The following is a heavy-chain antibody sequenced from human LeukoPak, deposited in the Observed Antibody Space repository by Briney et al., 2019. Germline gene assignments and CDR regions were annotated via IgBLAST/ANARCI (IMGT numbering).Heavy chain of an antibody. D-gene: IGHD1-26*01. J-gene: IGHJ4*02. CDR2: ITADGTNK. V-gene: IGHV3-48*03. CDR1: GFTFSAYE. Sequence: GGSLRLSCAASGFTFSAYEMNWVRQAPGKGLEWVSYITADGTNKYDADSVKGRFPISRDNAKNSLYLQMNSLRVDDTAIYYCAREVEWELPDYWGQGTLVTVSS. CDR3: AREVEWELPDY.